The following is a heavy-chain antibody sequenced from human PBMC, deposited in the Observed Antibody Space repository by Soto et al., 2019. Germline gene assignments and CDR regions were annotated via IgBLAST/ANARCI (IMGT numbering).Heavy chain of an antibody. Sequence: GGSLRLSCAASGFTFSSYAMSWVRQAPGKGLEWVSAISGSGGSTYYADSVKGRFTISRDNSKNTLYLQMNSLRAEDTAVYYCAKETRFWSGYNISRGANYYYYGMDVWGQGTTVTVSS. V-gene: IGHV3-23*01. CDR2: ISGSGGST. D-gene: IGHD3-3*01. CDR1: GFTFSSYA. J-gene: IGHJ6*02. CDR3: AKETRFWSGYNISRGANYYYYGMDV.